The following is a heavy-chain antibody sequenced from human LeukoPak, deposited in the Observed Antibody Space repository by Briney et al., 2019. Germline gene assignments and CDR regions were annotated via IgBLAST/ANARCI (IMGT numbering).Heavy chain of an antibody. CDR2: ITSGGGAM. V-gene: IGHV3-48*03. CDR1: GFTFSSYE. J-gene: IGHJ4*02. D-gene: IGHD4-23*01. Sequence: PGGSLRLSCAASGFTFSSYEMNWVRQAPGKGLEWVSYITSGGGAMYYADSVKGRFTISRDNSKNSLYLQMNSLRAEDTAIYYCARTVARIGYWGQGTLVTVSS. CDR3: ARTVARIGY.